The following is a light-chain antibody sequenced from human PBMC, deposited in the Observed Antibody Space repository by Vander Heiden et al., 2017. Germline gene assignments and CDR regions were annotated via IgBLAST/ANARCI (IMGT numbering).Light chain of an antibody. CDR2: DVS. V-gene: IGLV2-11*01. CDR1: SSHVGGYNH. CDR3: CSYAGSYTLV. Sequence: QSALTQPRSVSASRGQSVTISCTGTSSHVGGYNHVHWYQQHPGKAPKLMIYDVSKRPSGVPDRFSGSKSGNTASLTISGLQAEDEADYYCCSYAGSYTLVFGGGTKLTVL. J-gene: IGLJ2*01.